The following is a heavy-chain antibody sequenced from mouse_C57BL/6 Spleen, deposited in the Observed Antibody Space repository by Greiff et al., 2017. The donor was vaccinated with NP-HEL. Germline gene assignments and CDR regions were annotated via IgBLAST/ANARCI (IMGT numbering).Heavy chain of an antibody. CDR3: ARHEGDSSGYYFDY. D-gene: IGHD3-2*02. CDR2: FYPGSGSI. V-gene: IGHV1-62-2*01. Sequence: QVHVKQSGAELVKPGASVTLSCKASGYTFTEYTIHWVKQRSGQGLEWIGWFYPGSGSIKYNEKFKDKATLTADKSSSTVYMELSRLTSEDSAVYFCARHEGDSSGYYFDYWGQGTTLTVSS. CDR1: GYTFTEYT. J-gene: IGHJ2*01.